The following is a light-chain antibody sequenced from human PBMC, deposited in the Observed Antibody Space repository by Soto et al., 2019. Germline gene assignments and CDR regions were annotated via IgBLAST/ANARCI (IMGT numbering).Light chain of an antibody. J-gene: IGLJ3*02. V-gene: IGLV4-60*02. CDR2: LESSGSY. Sequence: QLVLTQSSYASASLGSSVKLTCTLSSGHSSYIIAWHQQQPGKAPRYLMNLESSGSYNKGSGVPDRFSGSSSGADRYLTISNLQFEDEADYYCETWDSNTWVFGGGTKLTVL. CDR3: ETWDSNTWV. CDR1: SGHSSYI.